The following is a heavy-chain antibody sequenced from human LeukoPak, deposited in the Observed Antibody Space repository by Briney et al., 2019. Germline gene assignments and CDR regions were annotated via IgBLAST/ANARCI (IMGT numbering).Heavy chain of an antibody. V-gene: IGHV3-74*01. CDR2: LNTGGNST. CDR3: TREGAYDSGTYGAGDY. Sequence: PGGSLRLSCTASGFNFSIYWMHWVRHAPGEGLVWVSRLNTGGNSTIYADSVKGRFIISRDNAKSTLYLQMNSLRADDTGVYYCTREGAYDSGTYGAGDYWGQGTLVTVSS. D-gene: IGHD3-10*01. CDR1: GFNFSIYW. J-gene: IGHJ4*02.